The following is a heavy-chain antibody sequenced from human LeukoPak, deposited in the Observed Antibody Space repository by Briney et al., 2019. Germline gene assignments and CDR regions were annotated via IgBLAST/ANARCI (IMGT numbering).Heavy chain of an antibody. J-gene: IGHJ5*01. CDR2: ISGSGGSK. Sequence: GRSLRLSCTASGFTFGDYVMSWVRQAPGKGLEWVSGISGSGGSKHYADPVKGRFTISRDKSKNTLYLHMNSLRAEDTAVYYCAKDRQGDYDRMSWFDSWGQGTLVSVSS. V-gene: IGHV3-23*01. CDR1: GFTFGDYV. CDR3: AKDRQGDYDRMSWFDS. D-gene: IGHD4-17*01.